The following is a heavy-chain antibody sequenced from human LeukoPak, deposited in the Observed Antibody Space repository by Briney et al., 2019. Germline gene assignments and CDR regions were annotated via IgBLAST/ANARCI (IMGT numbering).Heavy chain of an antibody. Sequence: GGSLRLSCVVSGFTISVSEFNINDSYMTWIRQTPGKGLEWHAYISGSGSDIYFADSAKGRFTISRDNAKNSLYLQMNSLRPEDTALYYCSTDPRLLMYWGHGTLVTVSS. J-gene: IGHJ4*01. V-gene: IGHV3-11*01. CDR2: ISGSGSDI. D-gene: IGHD2-8*01. CDR3: STDPRLLMY. CDR1: GFTISVSEFNINDSY.